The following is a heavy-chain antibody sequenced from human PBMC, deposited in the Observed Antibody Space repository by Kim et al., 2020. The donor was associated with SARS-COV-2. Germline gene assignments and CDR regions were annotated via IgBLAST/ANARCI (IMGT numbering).Heavy chain of an antibody. J-gene: IGHJ6*02. Sequence: GGSLRLSCAASGFKVDGYWMTWVRQAPGKGLEWVANINQDGAEQYYVDSLRGRFTVSRDNTKNSLYLHLNSLRAEDTAVYYCARGSGGIENYYGLDVWGQGTAVTVS. V-gene: IGHV3-7*01. D-gene: IGHD3-16*01. CDR2: INQDGAEQ. CDR3: ARGSGGIENYYGLDV. CDR1: GFKVDGYW.